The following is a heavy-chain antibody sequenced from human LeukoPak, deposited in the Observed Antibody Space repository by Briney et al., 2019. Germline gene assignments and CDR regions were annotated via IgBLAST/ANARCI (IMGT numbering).Heavy chain of an antibody. CDR3: ARWTTTDAFDI. J-gene: IGHJ3*02. D-gene: IGHD1-1*01. CDR1: GGSISSCCYY. CDR2: TYWSGSS. V-gene: IGHV4-39*01. Sequence: SETLSLTCTVSGGSISSCCYYWVWIPQAPGKGLVGIGSTYWSGSSYPYLSRQSPVSMSVAKSKKQFSLKLSSVAAADTAVYYGARWTTTDAFDIWGQGTMVTVSS.